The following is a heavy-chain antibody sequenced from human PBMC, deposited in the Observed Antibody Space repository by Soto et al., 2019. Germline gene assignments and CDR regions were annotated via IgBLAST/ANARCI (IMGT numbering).Heavy chain of an antibody. CDR2: ISAYNGDT. J-gene: IGHJ4*02. D-gene: IGHD1-20*01. CDR3: ARDNNNGFDY. CDR1: GYTFTKYG. Sequence: ASVKVSCKASGYTFTKYGISWVRQAPGQGLEWMGWISAYNGDTNYAQNLQGRVTMTTDTSASTAYMEMRSLRSDDTAMYYCARDNNNGFDYRGQGTLVTVSS. V-gene: IGHV1-18*01.